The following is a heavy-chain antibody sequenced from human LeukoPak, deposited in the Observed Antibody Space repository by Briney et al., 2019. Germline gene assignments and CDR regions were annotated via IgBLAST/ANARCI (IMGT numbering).Heavy chain of an antibody. J-gene: IGHJ5*02. CDR1: GGSISDYY. V-gene: IGHV4-59*01. Sequence: PSETLSLTCTVSGGSISDYYWSWFWQPPGKGLEWIGYIYYSGSTNYNPSLKSRLTISIDTSKNQFSLKLTSVTAADTAVYYCARVGGDYTNWFDPWGQGTLVTVSS. CDR3: ARVGGDYTNWFDP. CDR2: IYYSGST. D-gene: IGHD2-21*02.